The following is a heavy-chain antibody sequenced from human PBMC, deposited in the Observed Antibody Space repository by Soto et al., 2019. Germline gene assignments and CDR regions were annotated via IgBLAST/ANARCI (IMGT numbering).Heavy chain of an antibody. CDR3: ARGIVGASRIFDY. D-gene: IGHD1-26*01. V-gene: IGHV3-21*01. CDR2: ISSSSSYI. J-gene: IGHJ4*02. CDR1: GFTFISYS. Sequence: GGSLRLSCAASGFTFISYSMNWVRQAPGKGLEWVSSISSSSSYIYYADSVKGRFTISRDNAKNSLYLQMNSLRAEDTAVYYCARGIVGASRIFDYWGQGTLVTVSS.